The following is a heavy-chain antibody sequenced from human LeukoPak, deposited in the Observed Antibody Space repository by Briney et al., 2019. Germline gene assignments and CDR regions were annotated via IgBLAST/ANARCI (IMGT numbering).Heavy chain of an antibody. J-gene: IGHJ4*02. Sequence: GGSLSLSCAASGFTFKNYALSWVRQAPGKGLKWVPVISGSGGTTYYADSVKGRFTISRDNSKNTVFLQMNSLRAGDTAVYYCARQAYTTMAYIDYWGQGTLVTVSS. V-gene: IGHV3-23*01. CDR1: GFTFKNYA. CDR2: ISGSGGTT. CDR3: ARQAYTTMAYIDY. D-gene: IGHD5-18*01.